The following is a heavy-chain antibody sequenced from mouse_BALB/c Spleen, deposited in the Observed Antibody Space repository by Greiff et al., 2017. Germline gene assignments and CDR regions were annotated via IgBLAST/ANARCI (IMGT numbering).Heavy chain of an antibody. Sequence: EVKLQESGPGLVKPSQSLSLTCSVTGYSITSGYYWNWIRQFPGNKLEWMGYISYDGSNNYNPSLKNRISITRDTSKNQFFLKLNSVTTEDTATYYCARGGYEDYWGQGTSVTVSS. J-gene: IGHJ4*01. CDR2: ISYDGSN. D-gene: IGHD2-14*01. V-gene: IGHV3-6*02. CDR3: ARGGYEDY. CDR1: GYSITSGYY.